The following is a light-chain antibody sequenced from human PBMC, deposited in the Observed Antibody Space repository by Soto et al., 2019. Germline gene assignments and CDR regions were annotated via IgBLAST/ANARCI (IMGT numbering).Light chain of an antibody. CDR1: QSLSSSY. CDR2: GAS. V-gene: IGKV3-20*01. CDR3: QQYGSSPPWT. J-gene: IGKJ1*01. Sequence: EIVLTQSPGTLSLSPGERATLSCRASQSLSSSYLAWYQQKPGQALRLLIYGASSRATGVPDRFSGSGSETDFTLTISRLEPEDFAVYYCQQYGSSPPWTFGQGTKVEIK.